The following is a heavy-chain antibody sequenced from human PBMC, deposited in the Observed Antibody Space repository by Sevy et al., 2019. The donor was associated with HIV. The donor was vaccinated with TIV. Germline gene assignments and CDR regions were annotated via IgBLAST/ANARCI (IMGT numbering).Heavy chain of an antibody. CDR1: GYTLTQLS. CDR3: ATTKDYYENSGCPFDY. Sequence: KRRASVKVSCKVFGYTLTQLSMHWVRQAPGKGLEWMGSFDPEDGETLYAQKLQGRVTLTEEPSADTAYMELNNLRSEDTAVYYCATTKDYYENSGCPFDYWGQGTLVTVSS. J-gene: IGHJ4*02. D-gene: IGHD3-22*01. CDR2: FDPEDGET. V-gene: IGHV1-24*01.